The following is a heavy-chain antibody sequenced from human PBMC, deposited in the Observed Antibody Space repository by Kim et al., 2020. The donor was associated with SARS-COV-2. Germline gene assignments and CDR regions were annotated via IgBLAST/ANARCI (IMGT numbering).Heavy chain of an antibody. CDR3: TTDRVVVVPAVISIWDYYVGDV. D-gene: IGHD2-2*01. CDR2: IRSAADGGTT. J-gene: IGHJ6*02. Sequence: GGSLRLSCAASGFTFKDAWMSWVRQAPGKGLEWVGRIRSAADGGTTDYAAPLKGRFAISRDDSEKTLFLEMKSLRSEDTAIYYCTTDRVVVVPAVISIWDYYVGDVWGRGTTVTV. V-gene: IGHV3-15*01. CDR1: GFTFKDAW.